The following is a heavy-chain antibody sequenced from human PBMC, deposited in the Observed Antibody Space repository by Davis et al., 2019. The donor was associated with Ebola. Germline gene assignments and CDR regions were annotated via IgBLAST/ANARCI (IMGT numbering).Heavy chain of an antibody. V-gene: IGHV3-64D*06. CDR1: GFTFSSYA. J-gene: IGHJ4*02. CDR3: AKDPGSGTGFQYLDY. Sequence: GESLRLSCSASGFTFSSYAMHWVRQAPGKGLEYVSAISSNGGSTYYADSVKGRFTISRDNSKNTLYLQMSSLRHDDTAVYYCAKDPGSGTGFQYLDYWGQGTLLSVSS. CDR2: ISSNGGST. D-gene: IGHD1-26*01.